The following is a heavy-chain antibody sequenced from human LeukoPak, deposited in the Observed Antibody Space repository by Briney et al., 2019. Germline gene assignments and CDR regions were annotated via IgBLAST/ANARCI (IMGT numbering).Heavy chain of an antibody. Sequence: ASVTVSFKASGYTFTSYGISWLRQAPGQGLAWMGWISAYNGNTNNAQKLQGRVTMTTDTSTSTAYMELRSLRSDDTAVYYCARDSLGYCSSTSCPQYYYYGMDVWGQGTTVTVSS. CDR1: GYTFTSYG. V-gene: IGHV1-18*01. CDR3: ARDSLGYCSSTSCPQYYYYGMDV. CDR2: ISAYNGNT. J-gene: IGHJ6*02. D-gene: IGHD2-2*01.